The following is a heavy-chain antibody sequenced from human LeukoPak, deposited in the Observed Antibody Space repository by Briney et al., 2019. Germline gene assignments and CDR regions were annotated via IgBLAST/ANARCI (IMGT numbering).Heavy chain of an antibody. CDR1: GFTFNSFG. CDR3: AIEPVVVVAVHFDY. D-gene: IGHD2-15*01. J-gene: IGHJ4*02. V-gene: IGHV3-30*02. CDR2: IRYDGSNK. Sequence: PGGSLRLSCAASGFTFNSFGMHWVRQAPGKGLEWISFIRYDGSNKYYTDSVKGRFTTSRDNSKNTLYLQMNSLRAEDTAVYYCAIEPVVVVAVHFDYWGQGTLVTVSS.